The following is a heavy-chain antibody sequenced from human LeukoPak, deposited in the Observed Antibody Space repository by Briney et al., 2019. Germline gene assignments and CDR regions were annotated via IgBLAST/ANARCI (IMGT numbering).Heavy chain of an antibody. CDR2: ISGSGGST. CDR1: GFSFSIYA. D-gene: IGHD3-22*01. Sequence: GGSLRLSCEASGFSFSIYAMSWVRQAPGKGLEWVSAISGSGGSTYYADSVKGRFTISRDNSKNTLYLQMNSLRAEDTAVYYCASRSYYDSSGYYLGSYYYYMDVWGKGTTVTVSS. J-gene: IGHJ6*03. V-gene: IGHV3-23*01. CDR3: ASRSYYDSSGYYLGSYYYYMDV.